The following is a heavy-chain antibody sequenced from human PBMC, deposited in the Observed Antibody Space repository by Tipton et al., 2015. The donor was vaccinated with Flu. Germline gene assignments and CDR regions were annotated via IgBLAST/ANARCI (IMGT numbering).Heavy chain of an antibody. Sequence: QSGAEVKKPGESLRISCKGSGYSFTSYWISWVRQMPGKGLEWMGRIDPSDSYTNYSPSFQGQVTISADKSISTAYLQWSSLKASDTAMYYCARTPSYSSGRPGGWFDPWGQGTLVTVSS. D-gene: IGHD6-19*01. V-gene: IGHV5-10-1*04. J-gene: IGHJ5*02. CDR2: IDPSDSYT. CDR3: ARTPSYSSGRPGGWFDP. CDR1: GYSFTSYW.